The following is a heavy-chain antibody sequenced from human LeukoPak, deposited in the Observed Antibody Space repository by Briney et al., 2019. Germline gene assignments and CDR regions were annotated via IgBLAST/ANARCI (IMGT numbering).Heavy chain of an antibody. CDR2: IGSSDI. Sequence: GGSLRLSCAASGFTFGICAMSWVRQAPGKGLEWVAPIGSSDIYYADSVEGRFTVSRDNSQNTLYLQLNSLRAEDTAVYYCAKDATPGNSIWDYFARWGPGTLVTVSS. J-gene: IGHJ4*02. D-gene: IGHD1-7*01. CDR1: GFTFGICA. V-gene: IGHV3-23*01. CDR3: AKDATPGNSIWDYFAR.